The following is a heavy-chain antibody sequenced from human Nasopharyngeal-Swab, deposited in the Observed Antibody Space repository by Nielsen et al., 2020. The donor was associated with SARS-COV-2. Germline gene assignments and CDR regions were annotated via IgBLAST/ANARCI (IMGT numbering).Heavy chain of an antibody. J-gene: IGHJ6*02. V-gene: IGHV3-21*01. CDR3: ARVVLRFLEWIPRLYGMDV. D-gene: IGHD3-3*01. Sequence: VRQAPGKGLEWVSSISSSSSYIYYADSVKSRFTISRDNAKNSLYLQMNSLRAEDTAVYYCARVVLRFLEWIPRLYGMDVWGQGTTVTVSS. CDR2: ISSSSSYI.